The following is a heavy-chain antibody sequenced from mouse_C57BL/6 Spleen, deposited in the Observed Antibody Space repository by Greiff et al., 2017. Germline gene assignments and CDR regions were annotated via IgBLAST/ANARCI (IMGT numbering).Heavy chain of an antibody. CDR2: IYPGDGDT. CDR1: GYAFSSYW. D-gene: IGHD4-1*01. J-gene: IGHJ2*01. Sequence: QVQLKQSGAELVKPGASVKISCKASGYAFSSYWMNWVKQRPGKGLEWIGQIYPGDGDTNYNGKFKGKATLTADKSSSTAYRQRSSLSSEDSAVYFCAKIAGTPGVIYFDYWGQGTTLTVSS. CDR3: AKIAGTPGVIYFDY. V-gene: IGHV1-80*01.